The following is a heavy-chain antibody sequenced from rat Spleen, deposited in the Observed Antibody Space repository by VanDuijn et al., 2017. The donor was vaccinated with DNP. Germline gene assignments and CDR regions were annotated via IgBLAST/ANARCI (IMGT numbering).Heavy chain of an antibody. CDR3: ARQGSYYGYGWFAY. CDR1: GFTFSAYY. D-gene: IGHD1-7*01. V-gene: IGHV5-7*01. CDR2: ISYDGSRT. J-gene: IGHJ3*01. Sequence: EVQLVESGGGLVQPGRSLKLSCAASGFTFSAYYMAWVRQAPKKGLEWVATISYDGSRTYYRDSVNGRFTISRDNAKSTLYLQMDSLRSEDTATYYCARQGSYYGYGWFAYWGQGTLVTVSS.